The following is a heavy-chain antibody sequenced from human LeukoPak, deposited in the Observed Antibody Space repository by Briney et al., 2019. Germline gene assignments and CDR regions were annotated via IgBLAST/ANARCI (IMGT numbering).Heavy chain of an antibody. CDR3: TRASSAITGLNDY. D-gene: IGHD5-12*01. J-gene: IGHJ4*02. V-gene: IGHV3-74*01. CDR1: GFTFSSYW. Sequence: AGGSLRLSCAASGFTFSSYWMHWVRQAPGKGLVWVSHINTDGSITTYADSVKGRFTISRDNAKNTLYLQMNSLRAEDTAVYYCTRASSAITGLNDYWGQGTLVTVSS. CDR2: INTDGSIT.